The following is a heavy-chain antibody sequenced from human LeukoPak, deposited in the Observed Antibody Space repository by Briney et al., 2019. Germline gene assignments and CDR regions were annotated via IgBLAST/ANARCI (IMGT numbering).Heavy chain of an antibody. J-gene: IGHJ4*02. V-gene: IGHV3-23*01. CDR3: AKVAGGQLVFHYFGY. Sequence: GGSLRLSCAASGFTFSSYALSWVRQAPGKGLEWVSAISGSGGSTYYADSVKGRFTISRDNSKNTLYLQMNSLRAEDTAVYYCAKVAGGQLVFHYFGYWGQGTLVTVSS. CDR2: ISGSGGST. D-gene: IGHD6-6*01. CDR1: GFTFSSYA.